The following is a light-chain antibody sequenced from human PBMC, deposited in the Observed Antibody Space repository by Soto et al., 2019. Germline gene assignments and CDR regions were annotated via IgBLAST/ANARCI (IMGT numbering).Light chain of an antibody. V-gene: IGLV1-47*01. J-gene: IGLJ2*01. CDR1: SSNIGSNY. Sequence: QLVLTQPPSASGTPGQRVAISCSGSSSNIGSNYVYWYQQLPGAAPKLLIYRNNQRPSGVPDRFSGSKSGTSASLGISGLRSEDEADYYCATWDDSLSGPVFGGGTKLTVL. CDR3: ATWDDSLSGPV. CDR2: RNN.